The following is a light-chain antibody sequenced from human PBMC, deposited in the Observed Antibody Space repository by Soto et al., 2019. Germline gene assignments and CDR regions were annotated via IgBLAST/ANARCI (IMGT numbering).Light chain of an antibody. Sequence: EIVMTQSPATLSVSPVERATLSCRASQSVSNNLAWYQQQPGQAPRLLIYGASTTASGIPARFSGSGSGTDFTLTISRLEPEDFAVYYCQQYGSSPTFGQGTRLEI. CDR1: QSVSNN. J-gene: IGKJ5*01. CDR2: GAS. V-gene: IGKV3-15*01. CDR3: QQYGSSPT.